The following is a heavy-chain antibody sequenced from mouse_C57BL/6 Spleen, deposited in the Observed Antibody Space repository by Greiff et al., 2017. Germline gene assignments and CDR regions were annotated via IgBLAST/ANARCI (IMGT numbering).Heavy chain of an antibody. CDR2: ILPGSGST. D-gene: IGHD1-1*01. J-gene: IGHJ1*03. Sequence: QVQLQQSGAELMKPGASVKLSCKATGYTFTGYWIEWVKQRPGHGLEWIGEILPGSGSTNYNEKFKGKATFTADTSSNTAYRQLSSLTTEDSAIYYCARRRMDYYGSSYWYFDVWGTGTTVTVSS. CDR3: ARRRMDYYGSSYWYFDV. CDR1: GYTFTGYW. V-gene: IGHV1-9*01.